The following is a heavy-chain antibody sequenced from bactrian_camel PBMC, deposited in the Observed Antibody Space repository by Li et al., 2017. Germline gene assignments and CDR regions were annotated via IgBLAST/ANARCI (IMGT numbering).Heavy chain of an antibody. V-gene: IGHV3S53*01. D-gene: IGHD2*01. CDR1: GLTYSRNSRNS. Sequence: HVQLVESGGGSVQAGGSLRLVCAASGLTYSRNSRNSLAWFRQAPGKEREAVAGISSDGSTTYADSVKGRFTASVDYAKNILYLQMNSLRPDDTAMYYCAVDTSNRFCLLFGSVVTFSDRGQGTQVT. CDR2: ISSDGST. J-gene: IGHJ4*01.